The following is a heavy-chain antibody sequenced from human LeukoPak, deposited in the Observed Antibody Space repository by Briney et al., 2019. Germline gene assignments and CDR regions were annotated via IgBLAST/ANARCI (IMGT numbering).Heavy chain of an antibody. CDR2: STLTVVAQ. J-gene: IGHJ5*02. CDR1: DTPSPAT. Sequence: ASVKSPARLLDTPSPATICTGCDRPLDKGLSGWDGSTLTVVAQNYAQKFQGRVTMTRDTSISTAYMELSRLRSDDTAVYYCAREISEDWFDPWGQGTLVTVFS. D-gene: IGHD2/OR15-2a*01. CDR3: AREISEDWFDP. V-gene: IGHV1-2*02.